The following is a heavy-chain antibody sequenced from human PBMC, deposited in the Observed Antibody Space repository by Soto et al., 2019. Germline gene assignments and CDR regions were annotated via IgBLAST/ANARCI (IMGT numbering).Heavy chain of an antibody. CDR3: ARAPIPILGTYWYFDL. Sequence: KQSQTLSLTCAISGDSVSSNSAAWNWIRQSPSRGLEWLGRTYYRSKWYNDYAVSVKSRITINPDTSKNQFSLQLNSVTPEDTAVYYCARAPIPILGTYWYFDLWGRGTLVTVSS. V-gene: IGHV6-1*01. CDR2: TYYRSKWYN. D-gene: IGHD7-27*01. J-gene: IGHJ2*01. CDR1: GDSVSSNSAA.